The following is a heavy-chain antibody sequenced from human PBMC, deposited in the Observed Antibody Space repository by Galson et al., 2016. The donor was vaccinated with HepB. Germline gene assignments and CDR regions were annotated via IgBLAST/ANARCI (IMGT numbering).Heavy chain of an antibody. CDR1: GYTFTGYY. V-gene: IGHV1-2*02. D-gene: IGHD3-10*01. Sequence: SVKVSCKASGYTFTGYYLHWVRQAPGQGLEWMGGINPASGATDFAPRFQDRVTMTRDTSINTAYMELTSLRPDDTAMYYCARDIRLKIIMIRGDSFGYWGQGTLVTVSP. CDR2: INPASGAT. CDR3: ARDIRLKIIMIRGDSFGY. J-gene: IGHJ4*02.